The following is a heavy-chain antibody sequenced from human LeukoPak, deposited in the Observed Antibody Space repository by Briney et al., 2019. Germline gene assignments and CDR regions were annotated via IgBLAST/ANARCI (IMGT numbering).Heavy chain of an antibody. CDR1: GFTFSSYE. V-gene: IGHV3-48*03. CDR3: ARGGRIAVASNWFDP. D-gene: IGHD6-19*01. J-gene: IGHJ5*02. Sequence: GGSLRLSCAASGFTFSSYEMNWVRQAPGKVLEGVSYISSSGRTIYYADSVKGRFTISRDNAKNSLYLQMNSLRAEDTAVYYCARGGRIAVASNWFDPWGQGTLVTVSS. CDR2: ISSSGRTI.